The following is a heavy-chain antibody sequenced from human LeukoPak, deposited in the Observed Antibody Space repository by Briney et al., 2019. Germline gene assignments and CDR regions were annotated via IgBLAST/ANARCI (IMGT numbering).Heavy chain of an antibody. CDR3: AGKGITGTSGWFDP. Sequence: GRSLRLSCAASGFTFDDYAMHWVRQAPGKGLEWVSDISWNSGSIGYADSVKGRFTISRDNAKNSLYLQMNSLRAEDTALYYCAGKGITGTSGWFDPWGQGTLVTVSS. CDR2: ISWNSGSI. V-gene: IGHV3-9*01. D-gene: IGHD1-7*01. J-gene: IGHJ5*02. CDR1: GFTFDDYA.